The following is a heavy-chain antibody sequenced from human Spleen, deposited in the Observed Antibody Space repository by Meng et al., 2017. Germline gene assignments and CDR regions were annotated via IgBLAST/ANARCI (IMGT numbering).Heavy chain of an antibody. J-gene: IGHJ4*02. CDR2: INWNGGST. V-gene: IGHV3-20*04. Sequence: GGSLRLSCAASGFTFDDYGMHWVRQAPGKGLEWVSGINWNGGSTGYADSVKGRFTISRDNDKNSLYLQMNSLTDEETALYYCARDRRYSSSWFGGGDCWGQGTLVTVSS. CDR1: GFTFDDYG. D-gene: IGHD6-13*01. CDR3: ARDRRYSSSWFGGGDC.